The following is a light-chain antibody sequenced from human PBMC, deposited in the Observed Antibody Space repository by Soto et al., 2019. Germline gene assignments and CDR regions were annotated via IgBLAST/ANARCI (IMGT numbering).Light chain of an antibody. CDR1: SSDIGAYNF. CDR2: DVN. Sequence: QSVLTQPASVSGSPGQSITISCTGTSSDIGAYNFVSWYQQHPGKAPKLMLYDVNIRPSGVSNRFSGSKSGNTASLTISGLQAEDEADYYCTSRTNSTTMIFGGGTKLTVL. J-gene: IGLJ2*01. V-gene: IGLV2-14*03. CDR3: TSRTNSTTMI.